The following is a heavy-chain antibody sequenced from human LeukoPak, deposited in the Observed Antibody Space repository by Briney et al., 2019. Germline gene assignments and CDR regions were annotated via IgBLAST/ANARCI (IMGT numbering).Heavy chain of an antibody. CDR1: EYTFTGYY. J-gene: IGHJ6*03. Sequence: ASVKVSCKASEYTFTGYYMHWVRQAPGQGLEWMGWINPNSGGTNYAQRFQGRVTMTRDTSISTAYMELSRLRSDDTAVYYCARDAIAAAGTQLPYYYYYMDVWGKGTTVTISS. D-gene: IGHD6-13*01. CDR3: ARDAIAAAGTQLPYYYYYMDV. CDR2: INPNSGGT. V-gene: IGHV1-2*02.